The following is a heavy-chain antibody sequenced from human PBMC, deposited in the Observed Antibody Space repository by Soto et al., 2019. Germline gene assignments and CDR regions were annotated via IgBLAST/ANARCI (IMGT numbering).Heavy chain of an antibody. CDR2: INHSGST. CDR1: GGSFSGYY. V-gene: IGHV4-34*01. Sequence: PSETLSLTCAVYGGSFSGYYWSWIRQPPGKGLEWIGEINHSGSTNYNPSLKSRVTISVDTSKNQFSLKLSSVTAADTAVYYCARGLYCSSTSCYSYYYYYYMDVWGKGTTVTVSS. CDR3: ARGLYCSSTSCYSYYYYYYMDV. J-gene: IGHJ6*03. D-gene: IGHD2-2*01.